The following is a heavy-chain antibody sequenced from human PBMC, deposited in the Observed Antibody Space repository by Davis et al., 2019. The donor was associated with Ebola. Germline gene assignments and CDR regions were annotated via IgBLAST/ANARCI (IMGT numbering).Heavy chain of an antibody. CDR3: ARDLGSSSWYNGMDV. D-gene: IGHD6-13*01. V-gene: IGHV3-21*01. J-gene: IGHJ6*02. CDR2: ISNSGVYI. Sequence: GGSLCLSCAASGFTFSTYWMTWVRQVPGKGLEWVSSISNSGVYIYYADSLKGRSNISRDNAKDSLYLQMNSLRAEDTAVYYCARDLGSSSWYNGMDVWGQGTTVTVSS. CDR1: GFTFSTYW.